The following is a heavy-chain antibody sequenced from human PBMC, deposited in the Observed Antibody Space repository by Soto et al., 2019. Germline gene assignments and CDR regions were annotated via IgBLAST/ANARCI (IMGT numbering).Heavy chain of an antibody. Sequence: GGSLRLSCAASGFIFSSYAMIWVRQAPGRGPEWVSGISGSGDGTFYADSVQGRFTISRDNSKDTLYLHMNTLRVEDTATYYCAKSDCGAAVCRRTDYWGQGTLVTVYS. CDR1: GFIFSSYA. D-gene: IGHD2-21*01. J-gene: IGHJ4*02. CDR2: ISGSGDGT. CDR3: AKSDCGAAVCRRTDY. V-gene: IGHV3-23*01.